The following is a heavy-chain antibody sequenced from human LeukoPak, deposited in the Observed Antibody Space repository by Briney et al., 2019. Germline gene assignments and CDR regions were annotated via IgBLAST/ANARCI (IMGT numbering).Heavy chain of an antibody. Sequence: PSETLSLTCGVYGGSFSGYYWSWIRQPPGKGLEWIGEINHSGSTNYNPSLKSRVTISVDTSKNQFSLRLSSVTAADTAAYYCARGRTFDNWGQGTLVTVSS. CDR3: ARGRTFDN. J-gene: IGHJ4*02. CDR1: GGSFSGYY. CDR2: INHSGST. V-gene: IGHV4-34*01.